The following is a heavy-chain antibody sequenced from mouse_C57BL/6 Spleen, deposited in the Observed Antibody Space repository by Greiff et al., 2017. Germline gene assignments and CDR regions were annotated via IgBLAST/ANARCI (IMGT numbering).Heavy chain of an antibody. D-gene: IGHD2-4*01. V-gene: IGHV14-2*01. CDR1: GFNIKDYY. CDR2: IDPEDGET. CDR3: ARFGNYDWFAY. Sequence: VQLQQSGAELVKPGDSVKLSCTASGFNIKDYYMHWVKQRTEQGLEWIGRIDPEDGETKYAPKFPGTATITAYTSSNTAYLQLSSLTSEDTAVYYCARFGNYDWFAYWGQGTLVTVAA. J-gene: IGHJ3*01.